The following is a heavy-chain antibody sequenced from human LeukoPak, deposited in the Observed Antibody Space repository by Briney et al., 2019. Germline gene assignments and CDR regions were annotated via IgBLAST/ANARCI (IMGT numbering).Heavy chain of an antibody. CDR2: IYTSEST. CDR3: ARSRGTQGQLIDY. J-gene: IGHJ4*02. D-gene: IGHD6-13*01. V-gene: IGHV4-4*07. CDR1: GGSISSYY. Sequence: SENLSLTCTVSGGSISSYYWSWIRQPAGKGLEWIGRIYTSESTNYNPPLKSRVTMSVDTSKNQFSLKLSSVTAADTAVYYCARSRGTQGQLIDYWGQGTLVTVSS.